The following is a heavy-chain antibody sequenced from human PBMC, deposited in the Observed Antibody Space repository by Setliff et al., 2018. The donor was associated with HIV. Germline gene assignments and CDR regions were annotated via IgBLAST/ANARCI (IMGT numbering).Heavy chain of an antibody. D-gene: IGHD3-22*01. J-gene: IGHJ6*03. CDR2: VSYSGTT. CDR1: DGSISNYY. CDR3: ARTRYYYDSSSYYFQYYYYMDV. V-gene: IGHV4-59*01. Sequence: PSETLSLPCAVSDGSISNYYWSWIRQPPGKGLEWIGYVSYSGTTNYNPSLKSRVTISVDTSKNQFSLKLNSLTAADTAVYYCARTRYYYDSSSYYFQYYYYMDVWGKGTTVTVSS.